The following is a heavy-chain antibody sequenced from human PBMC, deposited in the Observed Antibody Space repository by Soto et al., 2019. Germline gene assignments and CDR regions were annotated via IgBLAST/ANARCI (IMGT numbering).Heavy chain of an antibody. Sequence: PSQTLSLTCAISGNSVSGNIAPWNWISRSQSKGLKWLGRTYYRSKWYNDYAVSVKSRITINPDTSKNQFSLQLNSVTPEDTAVYYCARDRMRNYYDSSGYTPLPDAFDIWGQGTMVTVSS. CDR2: TYYRSKWYN. D-gene: IGHD3-22*01. J-gene: IGHJ3*02. V-gene: IGHV6-1*01. CDR3: ARDRMRNYYDSSGYTPLPDAFDI. CDR1: GNSVSGNIAP.